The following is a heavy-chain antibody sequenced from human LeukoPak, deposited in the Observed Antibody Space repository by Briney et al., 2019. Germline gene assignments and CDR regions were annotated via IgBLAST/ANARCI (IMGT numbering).Heavy chain of an antibody. Sequence: GGSLRLSCEVSGLSVRGSYMSWVRQAPGKGLEWVSVIYSGDRTYYADSVKGRFTISRDTSKNTLYLQMNNLRADGTAMYYCTRDLTGTTWSENDYWGQGTLVTISS. CDR3: TRDLTGTTWSENDY. J-gene: IGHJ4*02. CDR2: IYSGDRT. CDR1: GLSVRGSY. D-gene: IGHD6-13*01. V-gene: IGHV3-53*01.